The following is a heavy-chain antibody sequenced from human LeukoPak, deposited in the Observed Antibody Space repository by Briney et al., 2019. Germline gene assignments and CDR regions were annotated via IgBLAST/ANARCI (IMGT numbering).Heavy chain of an antibody. CDR3: AAWGATDAFDI. CDR1: GGSISSSNW. D-gene: IGHD1-26*01. CDR2: IYHSGST. J-gene: IGHJ3*02. Sequence: SETLSLTCAVSGGSISSSNWWSWVRQPPGQGLEWIGEIYHSGSTNYNPSLKSRVTISVDKSKNQFSLKLSSVTAADTAVYYCAAWGATDAFDIWGQGTMVTVSS. V-gene: IGHV4-4*02.